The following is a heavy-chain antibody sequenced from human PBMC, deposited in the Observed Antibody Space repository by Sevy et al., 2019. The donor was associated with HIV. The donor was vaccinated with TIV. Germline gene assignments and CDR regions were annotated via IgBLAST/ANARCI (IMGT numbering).Heavy chain of an antibody. J-gene: IGHJ4*02. CDR2: ISGSGGSGDKT. D-gene: IGHD3-22*01. V-gene: IGHV3-23*01. Sequence: GGSLRLSCAASGFTFSNYAMNWVRQAPGKGLEWVSGISGSGGSGDKTNYADSVKGRFTNYRDDSKNSLYLQLNSLRAEDTAIYYCARKYDSSGYFDYWGQGTLVTVSS. CDR1: GFTFSNYA. CDR3: ARKYDSSGYFDY.